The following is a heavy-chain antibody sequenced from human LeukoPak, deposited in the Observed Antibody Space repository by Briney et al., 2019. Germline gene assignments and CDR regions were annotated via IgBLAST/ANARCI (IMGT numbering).Heavy chain of an antibody. CDR1: GFTFSSYA. V-gene: IGHV3-23*01. CDR2: ISGSGGST. J-gene: IGHJ4*02. Sequence: GGSLRLSCAASGFTFSSYAMSWVRQAPGKGLEWVSAISGSGGSTYYADSVKGRFTISRDNSKNTLYLQMNSLRAEDTAVYYCATDLMATMEGFDYWGQGTLVTVSS. CDR3: ATDLMATMEGFDY. D-gene: IGHD5-12*01.